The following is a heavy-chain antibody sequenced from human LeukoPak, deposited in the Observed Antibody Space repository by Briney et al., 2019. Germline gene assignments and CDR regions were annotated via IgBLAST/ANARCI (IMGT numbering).Heavy chain of an antibody. CDR3: ARDRYYYDSSGYSLFDY. CDR1: SGSISTSKYY. V-gene: IGHV4-39*07. J-gene: IGHJ4*02. D-gene: IGHD3-22*01. Sequence: SETLSLTRTVSSGSISTSKYYWGWVRQPPGKALEWIGNIFYSGRTYYSPSLKSRVTISLDTSRNQFSLNLSSVTAADTAVYYCARDRYYYDSSGYSLFDYWGQGTLVTVSS. CDR2: IFYSGRT.